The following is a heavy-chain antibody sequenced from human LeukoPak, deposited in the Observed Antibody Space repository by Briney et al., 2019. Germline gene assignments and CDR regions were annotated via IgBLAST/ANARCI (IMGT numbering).Heavy chain of an antibody. CDR2: IYHSGST. CDR3: ARVKSGSYSDY. D-gene: IGHD3-10*01. J-gene: IGHJ4*02. V-gene: IGHV4-59*01. Sequence: PSETLSLTCAVSGGSISSYYWSWIRQPPGKGLEWIGYIYHSGSTTYNPSLKSRVTISLDTSKNQISLNLTSVTAADTAVYYCARVKSGSYSDYWGQGTLVTVSS. CDR1: GGSISSYY.